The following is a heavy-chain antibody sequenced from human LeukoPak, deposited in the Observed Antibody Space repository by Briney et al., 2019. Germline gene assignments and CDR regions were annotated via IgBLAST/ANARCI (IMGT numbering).Heavy chain of an antibody. CDR3: ARLGPRITARPDY. CDR2: INHSGST. Sequence: SETLSLTCAVYGGSFSGYYWSWIRQPPGKGLEWIGEINHSGSTNYNPSLKSRVTISVDTSKNQFSLKLSSVTAADTAVYHCARLGPRITARPDYWGQGTLVTVSS. D-gene: IGHD6-6*01. J-gene: IGHJ4*02. CDR1: GGSFSGYY. V-gene: IGHV4-34*01.